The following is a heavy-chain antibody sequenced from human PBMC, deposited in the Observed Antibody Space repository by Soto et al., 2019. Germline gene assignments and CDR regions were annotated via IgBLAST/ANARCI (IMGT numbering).Heavy chain of an antibody. Sequence: PSETLSLTCSVSGASIYNGGYFWSWIRQSPGKGLEWIGHIHNSGSPYNNPSLKSRVTISADTSKNQFSLKLTSVTAADTAVYSWARGPTTKKFDSGGQEPLVTVP. V-gene: IGHV4-30-4*01. CDR1: GASIYNGGYF. CDR2: IHNSGSP. CDR3: ARGPTTKKFDS. J-gene: IGHJ4*02.